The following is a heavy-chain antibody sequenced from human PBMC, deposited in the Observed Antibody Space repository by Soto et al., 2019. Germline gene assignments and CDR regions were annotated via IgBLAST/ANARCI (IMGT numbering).Heavy chain of an antibody. J-gene: IGHJ3*02. CDR3: ARGRSSSWQAGVAFDI. CDR2: IYYSGST. V-gene: IGHV4-59*01. D-gene: IGHD6-13*01. Sequence: SETLSLTCTVSGGSISSYYWSWIRQPPGKGLEWIGYIYYSGSTNYNPSLKSRVTISVDTSKNQFSLKLSSVTAADTAVYYCARGRSSSWQAGVAFDIWGQGTMVTVSS. CDR1: GGSISSYY.